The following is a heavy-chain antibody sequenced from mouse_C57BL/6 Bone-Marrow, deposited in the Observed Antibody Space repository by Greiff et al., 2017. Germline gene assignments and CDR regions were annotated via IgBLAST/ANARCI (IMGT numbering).Heavy chain of an antibody. CDR2: IYPRSGNT. D-gene: IGHD2-3*01. Sequence: QVQLKESGAELARPGASVKLSCKASGYTFTSYGLSWVKQRTGQGLEWIGEIYPRSGNTYYNEKFKGKATLTADKSSSTAYMELRSLTSEDSAVYFCARDGYYAMDYWGQGTSVTVSS. CDR1: GYTFTSYG. V-gene: IGHV1-81*01. CDR3: ARDGYYAMDY. J-gene: IGHJ4*01.